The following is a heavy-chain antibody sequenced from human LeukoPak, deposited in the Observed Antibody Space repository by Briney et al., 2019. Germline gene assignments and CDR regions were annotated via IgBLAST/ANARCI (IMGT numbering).Heavy chain of an antibody. CDR1: GFTFSTYR. D-gene: IGHD1-7*01. Sequence: GVSLRLSCEASGFTFSTYRMHWLRQAPAKGLVWVSRINRDGSHTRHAVSVRGRFTISRDNAKNKLYLNRNTLRDEDTAVYYCARGKPASQELLFSWGQGTLVTVSS. J-gene: IGHJ5*02. V-gene: IGHV3-74*01. CDR3: ARGKPASQELLFS. CDR2: INRDGSHT.